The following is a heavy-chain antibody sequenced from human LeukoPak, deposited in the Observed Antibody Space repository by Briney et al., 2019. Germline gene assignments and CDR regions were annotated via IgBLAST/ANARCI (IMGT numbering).Heavy chain of an antibody. CDR2: IIPILGIA. D-gene: IGHD3-22*01. J-gene: IGHJ4*02. Sequence: ASVKVSCKASGGTFSSYAISWVRQAPGQGLEWMGRIIPILGIANYAQKFQGRVTITADKSTSTAYMELSSLRSEDTAVYYCARDPDYYDSSGYSPFDYWGQGTLVTVSS. CDR3: ARDPDYYDSSGYSPFDY. V-gene: IGHV1-69*04. CDR1: GGTFSSYA.